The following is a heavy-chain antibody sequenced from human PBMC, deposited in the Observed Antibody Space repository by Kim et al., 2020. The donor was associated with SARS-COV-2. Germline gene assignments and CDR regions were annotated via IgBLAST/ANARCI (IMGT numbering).Heavy chain of an antibody. J-gene: IGHJ4*02. V-gene: IGHV4-61*07. CDR3: ARLTHILWFGELFPYYFDY. Sequence: SRVTISVDTSKNQFSLKLSSVTAADTAVYYCARLTHILWFGELFPYYFDYWGQGTLVTVSS. D-gene: IGHD3-10*01.